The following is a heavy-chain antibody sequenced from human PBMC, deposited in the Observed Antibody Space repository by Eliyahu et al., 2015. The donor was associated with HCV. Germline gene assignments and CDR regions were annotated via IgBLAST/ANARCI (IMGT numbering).Heavy chain of an antibody. CDR3: AKDLSQYYYDTSGYYVFDY. Sequence: EVQLLESGGGLVQPGGSLRLSCAASGFIFTNYVXNWVRQGPGKGLGWVSGINGRGTITYYADSVKGRFTISRDNSKNTLYLQIHYLRDEDTAVYYCAKDLSQYYYDTSGYYVFDYWGQGTLVTVSS. CDR2: INGRGTIT. CDR1: GFIFTNYV. D-gene: IGHD3-22*01. J-gene: IGHJ4*02. V-gene: IGHV3-23*01.